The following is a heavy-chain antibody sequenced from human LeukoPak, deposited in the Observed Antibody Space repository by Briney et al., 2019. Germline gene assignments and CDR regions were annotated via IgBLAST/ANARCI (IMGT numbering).Heavy chain of an antibody. Sequence: GGSLRLSCAASGFTFSSYWMSWVRQAPGKGLEWVANIKQDGSEKYYVDSVKGRFTISGDNAKNSLYLQMNSLRAEDTAVYYCARDLSDYVWGSYRFDYWGQGTLVTVSS. J-gene: IGHJ4*02. CDR3: ARDLSDYVWGSYRFDY. V-gene: IGHV3-7*01. D-gene: IGHD3-16*02. CDR2: IKQDGSEK. CDR1: GFTFSSYW.